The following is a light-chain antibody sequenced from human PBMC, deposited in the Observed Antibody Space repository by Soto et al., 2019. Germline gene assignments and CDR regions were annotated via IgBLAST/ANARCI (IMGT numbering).Light chain of an antibody. CDR1: QNVGGY. CDR2: DAS. CDR3: QQRSTWPLT. J-gene: IGKJ4*01. V-gene: IGKV3-11*01. Sequence: IILKQSPSTLSLSTGERATLTCRASQNVGGYLAWYQQKPGQAPRLLIYDASNRATGIPARFSGSGSGTDFSLTISRLEPEDLAVYYCQQRSTWPLTFGGGTKVDIK.